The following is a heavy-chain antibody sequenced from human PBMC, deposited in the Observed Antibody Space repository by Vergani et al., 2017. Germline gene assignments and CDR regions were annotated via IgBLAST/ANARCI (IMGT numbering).Heavy chain of an antibody. CDR3: ARGDSSSPERFDY. Sequence: QVQLQESGPGLVKPSQTLSLTCTVSGGSISSGSYYWSWIRQHPGKGLEWIGYIYYSGNTYYNPSLKSRVIISVDTSKNQFSLKLTSVTAADTAVYYCARGDSSSPERFDYWGQGTLVTVSS. J-gene: IGHJ4*02. V-gene: IGHV4-31*03. CDR2: IYYSGNT. CDR1: GGSISSGSYY. D-gene: IGHD6-13*01.